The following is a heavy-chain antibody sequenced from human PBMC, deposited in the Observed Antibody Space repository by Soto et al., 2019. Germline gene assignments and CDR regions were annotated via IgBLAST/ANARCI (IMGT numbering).Heavy chain of an antibody. CDR1: GGSVSSGDHY. CDR3: AIASSWFDHKVPFDY. J-gene: IGHJ4*02. D-gene: IGHD6-13*01. V-gene: IGHV4-31*03. CDR2: IYYSGST. Sequence: PSETLSLTCTVSGGSVSSGDHYWSWIRQPPGKGLEWIGYIYYSGSTYYNPSLKSRVTISVDTSKNQFSLKLSSVTAADTAVYYCAIASSWFDHKVPFDYWGQGTLGTVSS.